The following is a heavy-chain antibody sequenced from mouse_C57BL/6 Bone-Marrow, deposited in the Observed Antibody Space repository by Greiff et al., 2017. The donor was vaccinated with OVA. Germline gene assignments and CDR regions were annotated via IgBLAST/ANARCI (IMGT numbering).Heavy chain of an antibody. D-gene: IGHD1-1*01. J-gene: IGHJ2*01. CDR1: GYTFTDYY. CDR3: ARSPITTVPYYFDY. Sequence: VQLVESGAELVRPGASVKLSCKASGYTFTDYYINWVKQRPGQGLEWIARIYPGSGNTYYNEKFKGKATLTAEKSSSTAYMQLSSLTSEDSAVYFCARSPITTVPYYFDYWGQGTTLTVSS. CDR2: IYPGSGNT. V-gene: IGHV1-76*01.